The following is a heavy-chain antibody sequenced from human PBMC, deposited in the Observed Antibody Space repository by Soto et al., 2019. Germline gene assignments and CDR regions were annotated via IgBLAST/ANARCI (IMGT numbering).Heavy chain of an antibody. CDR2: ISYDGSNK. Sequence: QLQLVESGGGVVQHGRSLRLSCAASGFTISSYGMHWVRQAPGKGLEWVAVISYDGSNKYYADSVKGRFTISRDNSKNTLYLQMNSLRAEDTAVYYCAKDRPLYCSSTSCYPGDYWGQGTLVTVSS. J-gene: IGHJ4*02. CDR1: GFTISSYG. V-gene: IGHV3-30*18. CDR3: AKDRPLYCSSTSCYPGDY. D-gene: IGHD2-2*01.